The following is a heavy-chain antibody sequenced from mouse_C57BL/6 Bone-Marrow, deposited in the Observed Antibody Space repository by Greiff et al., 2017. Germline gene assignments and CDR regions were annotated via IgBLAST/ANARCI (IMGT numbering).Heavy chain of an antibody. CDR1: GYTFTSYM. V-gene: IGHV1-4*01. CDR2: INPSSGYT. J-gene: IGHJ3*01. Sequence: QVHVKQSGAELARPGASVKMSCKASGYTFTSYMMHWVKQRPGQGLEWIGYINPSSGYTKYNQKFKDKATLTADKSSSTAYMQLSSLTSEDSAVYYCAREGGLWFAYWGQGTLVTVSA. CDR3: AREGGLWFAY.